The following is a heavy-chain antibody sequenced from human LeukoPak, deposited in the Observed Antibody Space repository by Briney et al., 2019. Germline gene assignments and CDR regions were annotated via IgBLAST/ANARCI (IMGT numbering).Heavy chain of an antibody. CDR1: GFTFSTYA. CDR3: AKRGYYYDSGGYYYFDY. CDR2: IIASGGST. V-gene: IGHV3-23*01. Sequence: GGPLRLSCAASGFTFSTYAVSWVRQAPERGLEWVSAIIASGGSTVYAGSVKGRFTISTDNSGNTLYLQIISLRAEDTAVYYCAKRGYYYDSGGYYYFDYWGQGTLVTVSS. D-gene: IGHD3-22*01. J-gene: IGHJ4*02.